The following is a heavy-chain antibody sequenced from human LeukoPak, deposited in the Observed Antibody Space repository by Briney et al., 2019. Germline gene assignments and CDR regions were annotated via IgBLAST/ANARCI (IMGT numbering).Heavy chain of an antibody. J-gene: IGHJ4*02. D-gene: IGHD6-13*01. V-gene: IGHV3-48*02. CDR1: GFTFSGYS. CDR2: ISSSGTTI. CDR3: ARDMTAAGHYFDY. Sequence: GGSLRLSCAASGFTFSGYSMNWVRQAPGKGLEWVSYISSSGTTIYYADSVKGRFTISRDNAKNSLYLQMNSLRDEDTAVYYCARDMTAAGHYFDYWGQGTLVTVSS.